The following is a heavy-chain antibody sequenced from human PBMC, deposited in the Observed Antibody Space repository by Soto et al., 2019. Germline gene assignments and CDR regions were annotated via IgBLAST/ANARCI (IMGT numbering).Heavy chain of an antibody. CDR1: GFTFSSYG. J-gene: IGHJ4*02. Sequence: PGGSLRLSCAASGFTFSSYGMHWVRQAPGKGLEWVAVISYDGSNKYYADSVKGRFTISRDNSKNTLYLQMNSLRAEDTAVYYCAKAIAAAGTDYWGQGTLVTVSS. V-gene: IGHV3-30*18. CDR2: ISYDGSNK. D-gene: IGHD6-13*01. CDR3: AKAIAAAGTDY.